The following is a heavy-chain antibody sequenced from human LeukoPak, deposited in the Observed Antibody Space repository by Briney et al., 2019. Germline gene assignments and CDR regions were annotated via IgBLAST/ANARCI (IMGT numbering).Heavy chain of an antibody. CDR2: SSSNGGST. J-gene: IGHJ4*02. CDR3: VNQISGWVY. CDR1: GFTFSTLP. Sequence: GGSLRLSCSASGFTFSTLPMHWVRQAPGKGLEYVSGSSSNGGSTYYADSAKGRFIISRDNTKNTLYLQMSSLRPEDTAVYYCVNQISGWVYWGQGTLVTVSS. D-gene: IGHD6-19*01. V-gene: IGHV3-64D*06.